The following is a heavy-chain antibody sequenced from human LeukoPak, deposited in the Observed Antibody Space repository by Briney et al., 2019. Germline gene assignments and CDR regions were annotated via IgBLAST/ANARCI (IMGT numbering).Heavy chain of an antibody. V-gene: IGHV4-34*01. J-gene: IGHJ3*02. CDR2: INHSGST. Sequence: SETLSLTCAVYGGSFSGYYWSWIRQPPGKGLEWIGEINHSGSTNYNPSLKSRVTISVDTSKNQFSLKLSSVTAADTAVYYCALLYYYDSSGYYVDAFDIWGQGTMVTVSS. D-gene: IGHD3-22*01. CDR1: GGSFSGYY. CDR3: ALLYYYDSSGYYVDAFDI.